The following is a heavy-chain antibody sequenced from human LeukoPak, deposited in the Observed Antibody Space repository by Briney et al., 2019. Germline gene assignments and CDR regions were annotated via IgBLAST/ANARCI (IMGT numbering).Heavy chain of an antibody. D-gene: IGHD6-19*01. J-gene: IGHJ5*02. Sequence: ASVKVSCKASGYTFTSYGISWVRQAPGQGLEWMGWISAYNGNTNYAQKLQGRVTMTTDKSTSTAYVELRSLRSDDTAVYYCARSSLAVAGTAFDPWGQGTLVTVSS. CDR2: ISAYNGNT. CDR1: GYTFTSYG. CDR3: ARSSLAVAGTAFDP. V-gene: IGHV1-18*01.